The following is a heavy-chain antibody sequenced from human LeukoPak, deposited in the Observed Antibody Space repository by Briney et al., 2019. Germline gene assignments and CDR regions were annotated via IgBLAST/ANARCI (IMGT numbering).Heavy chain of an antibody. CDR3: AKAGDSGELVDIDD. CDR1: GFTFAYYA. V-gene: IGHV3-23*01. Sequence: PGGSLRLSCAASGFTFAYYAMTWVRQAPGKGPEWVSGISDSGGSTNYADSVKGRFTISRDNSKNTLYLQMNSLRGDDTAVYYCAKAGDSGELVDIDDWGQGTLVTVSS. CDR2: ISDSGGST. D-gene: IGHD5-12*01. J-gene: IGHJ4*02.